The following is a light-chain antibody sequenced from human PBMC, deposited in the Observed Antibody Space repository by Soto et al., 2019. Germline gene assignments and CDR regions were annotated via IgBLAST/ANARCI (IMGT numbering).Light chain of an antibody. CDR2: GNS. V-gene: IGLV1-40*01. CDR1: SSNIGAGYD. CDR3: QSYDSSLSGSV. J-gene: IGLJ3*02. Sequence: QSVLTQPPSVSGAPGQRVTISCTGSSSNIGAGYDVHWYQQLPGTAPKLLIYGNSNRPSGVPDRFSGSKSRTSASLAITRLQAEDEADYYCQSYDSSLSGSVFGGGTKLTVL.